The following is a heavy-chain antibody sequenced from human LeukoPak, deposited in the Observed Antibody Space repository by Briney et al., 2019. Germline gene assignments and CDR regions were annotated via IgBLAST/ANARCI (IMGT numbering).Heavy chain of an antibody. CDR3: ARHEGRATGVGY. J-gene: IGHJ4*02. Sequence: SETLSLTCTVSGGSISSYYWSWIRQPPGKGLEWIEYINYSGSTKYNPSLKSRVTISVDTSKNQFSLKLSSVTAADTAVYYCARHEGRATGVGYWGQGTLVTVSS. CDR2: INYSGST. CDR1: GGSISSYY. D-gene: IGHD1-26*01. V-gene: IGHV4-59*08.